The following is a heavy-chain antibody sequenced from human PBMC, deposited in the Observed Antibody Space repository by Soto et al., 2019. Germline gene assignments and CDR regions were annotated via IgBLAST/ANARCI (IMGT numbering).Heavy chain of an antibody. Sequence: SATLSLTCTVSCGSFSPNYWALIRQPLGKGMEWIGYMYNIGSTNYNPSLRSRVTMSIDTSQEQFSLKLTSVTATDTAVYYCARHVNLPLAGTGSDSWGRGTLVTVSS. J-gene: IGHJ4*02. CDR3: ARHVNLPLAGTGSDS. CDR1: CGSFSPNY. V-gene: IGHV4-59*08. CDR2: MYNIGST. D-gene: IGHD6-19*01.